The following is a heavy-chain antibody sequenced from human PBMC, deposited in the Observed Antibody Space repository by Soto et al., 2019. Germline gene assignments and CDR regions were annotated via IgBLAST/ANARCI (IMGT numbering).Heavy chain of an antibody. J-gene: IGHJ4*02. Sequence: EVQLVESGGGLVKPGGSLRLSGEASGSSLRTTWMAWSRKAPGKGLEWVGGIKSKPVGETTDYADPVKGRFTISRDDSKDTLYLHMDSLETGDTAVYYCSIGSPFSGSVFDYWGQGTLVTVSS. CDR1: GSSLRTTW. CDR2: IKSKPVGETT. V-gene: IGHV3-15*05. D-gene: IGHD1-26*01. CDR3: SIGSPFSGSVFDY.